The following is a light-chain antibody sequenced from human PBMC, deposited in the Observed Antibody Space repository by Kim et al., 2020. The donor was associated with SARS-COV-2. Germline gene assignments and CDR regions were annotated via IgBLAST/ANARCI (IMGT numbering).Light chain of an antibody. CDR1: QGMSTY. V-gene: IGKV1-8*01. CDR3: QQYARFPQT. CDR2: DAS. J-gene: IGKJ4*01. Sequence: ASTGHRVTITCRASQGMSTYMTWYQQKPGKGPKLLIYDASTLQGGVPSRFSGSGSGTDFSLSISDLQSEDFATYYCQQYARFPQTFGGGTKVDIK.